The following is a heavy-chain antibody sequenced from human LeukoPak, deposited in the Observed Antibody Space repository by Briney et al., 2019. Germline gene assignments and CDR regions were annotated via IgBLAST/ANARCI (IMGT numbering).Heavy chain of an antibody. CDR2: INYTGST. CDR1: GGSISSYY. V-gene: IGHV4-59*01. D-gene: IGHD3-22*01. CDR3: ARGSGYRHYYYYYGTDV. J-gene: IGHJ6*02. Sequence: PSETLSLTCTVSGGSISSYYWSWIRQPPGKGLEWIGYINYTGSTNYNPSLKSRVTISVDTSKNQFSLKLSSVTAADTAVYYCARGSGYRHYYYYYGTDVWGQGTTVTVSS.